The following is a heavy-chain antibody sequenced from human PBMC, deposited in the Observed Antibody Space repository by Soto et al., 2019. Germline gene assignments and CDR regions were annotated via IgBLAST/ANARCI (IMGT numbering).Heavy chain of an antibody. J-gene: IGHJ6*02. D-gene: IGHD2-2*01. CDR3: ARTLKLGGGSSVYYYGMDV. V-gene: IGHV4-59*01. CDR1: GGSISSYY. CDR2: IYYSGST. Sequence: QVQLQESGPGLVKPSETLSLTCTVSGGSISSYYWSWIRQPPGKGLEWIGYIYYSGSTNYNPSLKSLVTISVDTSKHHFSLKLSSVTAADTAVYYCARTLKLGGGSSVYYYGMDVWGQGTTDTVSS.